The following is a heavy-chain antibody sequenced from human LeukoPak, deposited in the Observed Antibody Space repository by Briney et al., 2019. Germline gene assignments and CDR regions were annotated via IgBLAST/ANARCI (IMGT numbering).Heavy chain of an antibody. CDR2: TRNKANSYST. CDR3: ARGGVSYYDSSGYDY. D-gene: IGHD3-22*01. Sequence: GGSLRLSCAASGFTFSDHYMDWVRQAPGKGPEWVGRTRNKANSYSTEYAASVKGRFTISRDDSKNSMYLQMNSLKTEDTAVYYCARGGVSYYDSSGYDYWGQGTLVTVSS. J-gene: IGHJ4*02. V-gene: IGHV3-72*01. CDR1: GFTFSDHY.